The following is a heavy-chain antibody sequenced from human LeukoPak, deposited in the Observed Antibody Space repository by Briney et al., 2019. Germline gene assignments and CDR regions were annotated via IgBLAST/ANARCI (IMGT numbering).Heavy chain of an antibody. J-gene: IGHJ4*02. CDR1: AFTFSTYW. CDR3: ARGTVRLEGRNDY. CDR2: IKQDGREK. Sequence: GGSLRLSCAASAFTFSTYWMSWVRQAPGKGLEWVANIKQDGREKYYVDSVKGRFTISRDNAKNSLYLQMNSLRSEDTAVYYCARGTVRLEGRNDYWGQGTLVTVSS. V-gene: IGHV3-7*05. D-gene: IGHD2-15*01.